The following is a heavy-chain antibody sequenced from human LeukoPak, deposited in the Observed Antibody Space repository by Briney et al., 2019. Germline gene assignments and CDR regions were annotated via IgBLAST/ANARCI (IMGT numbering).Heavy chain of an antibody. V-gene: IGHV3-20*04. J-gene: IGHJ4*02. CDR2: LNWNGDNT. CDR1: GFTSHDHG. CDR3: AREEGPYFDC. Sequence: GGSLRLSCAASGFTSHDHGMSWVRQVPGKGLEWVSALNWNGDNTGYADSVKGRFTISRDNAKKSLYLQMNSLTAEDTAYYYCAREEGPYFDCWGQGTLVTVSS.